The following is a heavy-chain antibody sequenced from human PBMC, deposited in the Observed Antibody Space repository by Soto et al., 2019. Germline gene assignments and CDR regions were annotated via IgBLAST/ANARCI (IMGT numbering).Heavy chain of an antibody. J-gene: IGHJ5*02. Sequence: QVQLQESGPGLVKPSGTLSLTGAVSGCSISSSNWWSWVRQPPGKGLEWIGEIYHSWSTNYNPSLQSRVTISVDKSKNQFSLKLSSVTDADTAVYYCAREVLLWFGERKNWFDPWGQGTLVTVSS. D-gene: IGHD3-10*01. V-gene: IGHV4-4*02. CDR1: GCSISSSNW. CDR2: IYHSWST. CDR3: AREVLLWFGERKNWFDP.